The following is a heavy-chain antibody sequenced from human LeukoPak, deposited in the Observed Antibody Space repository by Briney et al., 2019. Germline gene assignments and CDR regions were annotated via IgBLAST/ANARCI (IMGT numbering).Heavy chain of an antibody. J-gene: IGHJ6*03. D-gene: IGHD2-15*01. CDR2: IIPIFGTA. CDR3: ARDLVVVVAGYYYYYMDV. V-gene: IGHV1-69*05. Sequence: GASVKVPCKASGGTFSSYAISWVRQAPGQGLEWMGRIIPIFGTANYAQKFQGRVTITTDESTSTAYMELSSLRSEDTAVYYCARDLVVVVAGYYYYYMDVWGKGTTVTVSS. CDR1: GGTFSSYA.